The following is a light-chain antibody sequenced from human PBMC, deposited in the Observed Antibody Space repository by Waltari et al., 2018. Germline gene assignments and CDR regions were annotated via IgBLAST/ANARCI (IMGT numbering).Light chain of an antibody. V-gene: IGKV3-20*01. CDR1: QSVRRNY. J-gene: IGKJ2*01. CDR2: DAS. Sequence: EIVLTQSPGTLSLSPGERATLSCRASQSVRRNYLTWYQQKPGQAPRLLIYDASTRATGVPDRFGGSGSGTDFTLTISRLEPEDFAVYYCQQYGDSPPYTFGQGTRLEIK. CDR3: QQYGDSPPYT.